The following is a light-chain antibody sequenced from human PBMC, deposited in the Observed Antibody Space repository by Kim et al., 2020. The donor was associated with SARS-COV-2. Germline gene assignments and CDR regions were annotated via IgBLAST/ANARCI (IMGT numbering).Light chain of an antibody. CDR3: QQYNDWPRT. Sequence: EIVMTQSPATLSVSPGERATLSCRASQSVSTRLAWYQQKPGQAPRLLIYGSYARVTGIPARFSGSGSGTEFTLTISSLQSEDFAVYYCQQYNDWPRTFGHGTKVDIK. CDR1: QSVSTR. J-gene: IGKJ1*01. CDR2: GSY. V-gene: IGKV3-15*01.